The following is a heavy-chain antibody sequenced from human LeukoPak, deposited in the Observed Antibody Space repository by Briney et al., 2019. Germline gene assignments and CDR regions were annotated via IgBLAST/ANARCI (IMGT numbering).Heavy chain of an antibody. CDR3: ARRGLYGSSPFDP. J-gene: IGHJ5*02. CDR1: GGSTSSYY. CDR2: VYYTGNT. V-gene: IGHV4-59*08. D-gene: IGHD2-2*01. Sequence: SETLSLTCTVSGGSTSSYYWSWLRQPPGRGLEWIGYVYYTGNTDYNPSLKSRVTISVDTSKNQFSLKLSSVTAADTAVYYCARRGLYGSSPFDPWGQGTLVTVSS.